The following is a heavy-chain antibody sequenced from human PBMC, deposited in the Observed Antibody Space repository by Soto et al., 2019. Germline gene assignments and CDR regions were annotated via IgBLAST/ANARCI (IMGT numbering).Heavy chain of an antibody. Sequence: EVQLVVSGGGWVQPGGSLRLSCAVSGFTFSSYWMSWVRQAPGKGLEWVANIKPDGSEKYYVDSVKGRFAISRDNAQNLLDLQMNSLRAEDKAVYFWARDVSNFDYWGQGTLVTASS. V-gene: IGHV3-7*01. CDR2: IKPDGSEK. J-gene: IGHJ4*02. CDR1: GFTFSSYW. CDR3: ARDVSNFDY.